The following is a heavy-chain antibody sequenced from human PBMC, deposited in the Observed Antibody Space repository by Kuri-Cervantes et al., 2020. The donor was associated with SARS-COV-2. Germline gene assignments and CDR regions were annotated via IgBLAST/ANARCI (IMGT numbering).Heavy chain of an antibody. V-gene: IGHV3-23*03. Sequence: LSLTCAASGFTLSSYAMSWVRQAPGKGLEWVSVIYSGGSSTYYADSVKGRFTISRDNSKNTLYLQMNSLRAEDTAVYYCARRITMVRVAWVYFDYWGQGTLVTVSS. CDR1: GFTLSSYA. J-gene: IGHJ4*02. CDR3: ARRITMVRVAWVYFDY. CDR2: IYSGGSST. D-gene: IGHD3-10*01.